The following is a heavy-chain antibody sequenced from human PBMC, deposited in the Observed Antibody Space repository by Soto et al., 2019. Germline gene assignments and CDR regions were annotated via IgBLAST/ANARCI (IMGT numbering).Heavy chain of an antibody. CDR3: ARLGMLDDFWIGRTDEAFDI. Sequence: PGESLKISCKGSGYSFTSYWIGWVRQMPGKGLEWMGIIYPGDSDTRYSPSFQGQVTISADKSISTAYLQWSSLKASDTAMYYCARLGMLDDFWIGRTDEAFDIWGKGTMVTVSS. D-gene: IGHD3-3*01. V-gene: IGHV5-51*01. J-gene: IGHJ3*02. CDR2: IYPGDSDT. CDR1: GYSFTSYW.